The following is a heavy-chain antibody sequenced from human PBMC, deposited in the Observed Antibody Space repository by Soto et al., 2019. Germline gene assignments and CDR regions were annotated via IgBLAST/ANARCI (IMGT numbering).Heavy chain of an antibody. CDR1: GGTFSSYA. V-gene: IGHV1-69*13. Sequence: SVKVSCKASGGTFSSYAISWVRQAPGQGLEWMGGIIPIFGTANYAQKFQGRVTITADESTSTAYMELSSLRSEDAAVDYCARDLSGLCRAYWGQGTLVTVSS. J-gene: IGHJ4*02. CDR2: IIPIFGTA. CDR3: ARDLSGLCRAY. D-gene: IGHD1-26*01.